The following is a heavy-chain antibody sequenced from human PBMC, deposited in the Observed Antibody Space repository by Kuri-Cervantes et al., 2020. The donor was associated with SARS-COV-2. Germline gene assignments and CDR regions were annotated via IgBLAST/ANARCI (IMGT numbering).Heavy chain of an antibody. CDR2: MNPNSGGT. Sequence: ASVKVSCKASGYTFTGYYMHWVRQAPGQGLEWMGWMNPNSGGTNSAQKFQGWVIMTRGTSITTAYMELSRLRSDDTAVYYCARGPSWNYIWGTYRGGWDTFDIWGQGTMVTVSS. D-gene: IGHD3-16*02. CDR1: GYTFTGYY. V-gene: IGHV1-2*04. J-gene: IGHJ3*02. CDR3: ARGPSWNYIWGTYRGGWDTFDI.